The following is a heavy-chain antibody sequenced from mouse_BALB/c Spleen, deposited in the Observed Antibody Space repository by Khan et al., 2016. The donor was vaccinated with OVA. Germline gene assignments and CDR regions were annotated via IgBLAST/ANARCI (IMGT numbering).Heavy chain of an antibody. CDR2: IWGGGGT. CDR3: ARAYYRSDGYYAMDY. D-gene: IGHD2-14*01. J-gene: IGHJ4*01. CDR1: GFSLSRYN. V-gene: IGHV2-6-4*01. Sequence: VQLVETGPGLVAPSQSLSITCTVSGFSLSRYNIHWVRQPPGKGLEWLGMIWGGGGTDYNSTLKIRLSISKDNSKSQVFLKMNSLQTDDTAIYYCARAYYRSDGYYAMDYWGQGTSVTVSS.